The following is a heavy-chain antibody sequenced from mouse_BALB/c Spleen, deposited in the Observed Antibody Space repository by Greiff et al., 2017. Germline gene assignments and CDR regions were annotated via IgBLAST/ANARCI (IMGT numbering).Heavy chain of an antibody. J-gene: IGHJ4*01. Sequence: EVQLQQSGPELVKPGASVKISCKASGYSFTGYFMNWVKQSHGKSLEWIGRINPYNGDTFYNQKFKGKATLTVDKSSSTAHMELLSLTSEDSAVYYCGRGGGKSTMITKNAMDYWGQGTSVTVSS. CDR1: GYSFTGYF. V-gene: IGHV1-37*01. CDR2: INPYNGDT. D-gene: IGHD2-4*01. CDR3: GRGGGKSTMITKNAMDY.